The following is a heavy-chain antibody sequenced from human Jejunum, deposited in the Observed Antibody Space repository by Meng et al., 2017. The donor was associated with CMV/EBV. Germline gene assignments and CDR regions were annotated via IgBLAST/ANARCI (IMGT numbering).Heavy chain of an antibody. D-gene: IGHD3/OR15-3a*01. J-gene: IGHJ4*02. CDR1: VTSTSYF. Sequence: VTSTSYFWAWIRQPPGKGLEWIGSIYYTGSTYYNPSLKSRVTISLDGSQNQFSLRLTSVTAADTAVYYCATHYDFWTGYLDYWGRGMLVTVSS. CDR2: IYYTGST. V-gene: IGHV4-39*07. CDR3: ATHYDFWTGYLDY.